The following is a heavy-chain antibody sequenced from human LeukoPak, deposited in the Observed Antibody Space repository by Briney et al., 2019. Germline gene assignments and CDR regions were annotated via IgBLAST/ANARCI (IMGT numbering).Heavy chain of an antibody. CDR2: VFHTGST. Sequence: SGTLSLTCSVSRGSISTSRYYWGWVRRPPGKGLEWIGTVFHTGSTNYNPSLEGRLTISRDTANNQFFLHMSCLTAADSALYYRARHVPSDLRIVAVTSVWYFHLWGRGTLDTVSS. D-gene: IGHD2-21*02. CDR3: ARHVPSDLRIVAVTSVWYFHL. J-gene: IGHJ2*01. CDR1: RGSISTSRYY. V-gene: IGHV4-39*01.